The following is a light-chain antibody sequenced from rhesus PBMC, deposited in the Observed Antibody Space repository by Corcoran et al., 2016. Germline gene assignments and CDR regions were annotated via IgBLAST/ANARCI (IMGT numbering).Light chain of an antibody. CDR3: MQYTHIPYS. Sequence: DVVMTQSPLALPITPGQPASISCRSRQSLVHSNGNTYLSWSQQKPGQPPRLLIYKVSNRYSGVPDRFSGNGAGTEFTLKISRVEAEDVGVYYCMQYTHIPYSFGQGTKVEIK. CDR2: KVS. V-gene: IGKV2-64*01. J-gene: IGKJ2*01. CDR1: QSLVHSNGNTY.